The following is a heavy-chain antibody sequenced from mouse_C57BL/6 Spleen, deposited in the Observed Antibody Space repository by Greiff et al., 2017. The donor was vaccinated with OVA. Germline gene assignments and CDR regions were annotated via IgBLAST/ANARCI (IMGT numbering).Heavy chain of an antibody. Sequence: QVQLKQSGAELVKPGASVKLSCKASGYTFTEYTIHWVKQRSGQGLEWIGWFYPGSGSIKYNEKFKDKATLTADKSSSTVYMELSRLTSEDSAVYFGARHEEGSYSNYYFDYWGQGTTLTVSS. CDR3: ARHEEGSYSNYYFDY. V-gene: IGHV1-62-2*01. J-gene: IGHJ2*01. D-gene: IGHD2-5*01. CDR1: GYTFTEYT. CDR2: FYPGSGSI.